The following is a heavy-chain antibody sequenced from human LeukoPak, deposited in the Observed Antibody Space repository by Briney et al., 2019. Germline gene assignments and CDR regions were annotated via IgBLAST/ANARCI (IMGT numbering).Heavy chain of an antibody. J-gene: IGHJ3*02. Sequence: SETLSLTCTVSGGSISSGDYYWSWIRQPPGKGLEWIRYIYYSGSTYYNPSLKSRVTISVDTSKNQFSLKLSSVTAADTAVYYCARDPSGRDAFDIWGQGTMVTVSS. D-gene: IGHD3-10*01. CDR3: ARDPSGRDAFDI. CDR1: GGSISSGDYY. V-gene: IGHV4-30-4*01. CDR2: IYYSGST.